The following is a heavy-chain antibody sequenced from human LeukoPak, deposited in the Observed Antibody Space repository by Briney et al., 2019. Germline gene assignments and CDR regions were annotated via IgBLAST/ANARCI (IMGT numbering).Heavy chain of an antibody. CDR2: ISGSCGST. J-gene: IGHJ3*02. V-gene: IGHV3-23*01. CDR3: AKGRYYYDNSDAFEI. CDR1: EFTFSSYA. Sequence: GASLRLSCASSEFTFSSYASSLGRQAPGKGLGWGSTISGSCGSTYYADSVKGRFTIARDNSKNTLYLQMTSLRAEATAVSHCAKGRYYYDNSDAFEIWGQGTMVTVSS. D-gene: IGHD3-22*01.